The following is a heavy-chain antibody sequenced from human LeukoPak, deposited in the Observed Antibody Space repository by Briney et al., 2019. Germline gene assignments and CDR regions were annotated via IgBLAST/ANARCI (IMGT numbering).Heavy chain of an antibody. D-gene: IGHD4-11*01. V-gene: IGHV6-1*01. CDR3: ARGMRAHSNFPYFDY. CDR2: TYYKSKWYN. J-gene: IGHJ4*02. CDR1: VDSVSSNSAS. Sequence: SQTLSLTRVISVDSVSSNSASWNWIRQSPSRGLEWLGRTYYKSKWYNDYAVSVKSRITITPDTSKKQFSLQLNSVTPEDTAVYYCARGMRAHSNFPYFDYWGQGSRVTVSS.